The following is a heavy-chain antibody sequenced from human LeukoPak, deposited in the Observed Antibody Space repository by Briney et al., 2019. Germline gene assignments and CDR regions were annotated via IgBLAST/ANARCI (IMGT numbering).Heavy chain of an antibody. CDR1: GFTFSSYA. CDR2: ISYDGSNK. D-gene: IGHD3-10*01. Sequence: GRSLRLSCAASGFTFSSYAMHWVRQAPGKGLEWVAVISYDGSNKYYADSVKGRFTISRDNSKSKVYLQINSLSAEDMAVYYCAKVFTMVRGAADYWGQGTLVTVSS. J-gene: IGHJ4*02. CDR3: AKVFTMVRGAADY. V-gene: IGHV3-30*04.